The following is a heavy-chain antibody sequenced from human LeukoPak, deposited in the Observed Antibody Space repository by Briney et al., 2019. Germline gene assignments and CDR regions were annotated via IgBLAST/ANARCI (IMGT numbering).Heavy chain of an antibody. D-gene: IGHD4-17*01. CDR2: IIPILGIA. V-gene: IGHV1-69*04. CDR3: ARSPSLGDYVFDY. CDR1: GGTFSSYA. J-gene: IGHJ4*02. Sequence: GASVKVFCKASGGTFSSYAIGWVRQAPGQGLEWMGRIIPILGIANYAQKFQGRVTITADKSTSTAYMELSSLRSEDTAVYYCARSPSLGDYVFDYWGQGTLVTVSS.